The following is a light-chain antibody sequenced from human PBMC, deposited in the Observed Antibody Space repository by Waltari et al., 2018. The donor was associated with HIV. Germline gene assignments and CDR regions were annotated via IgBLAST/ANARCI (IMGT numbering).Light chain of an antibody. J-gene: IGLJ1*01. CDR1: SSVGGCHNH. CDR2: EVS. V-gene: IGLV2-14*01. Sequence: QSALTPPASVAGSPGPSITISCTGTSSVGGCHNHVCCYQQHPGKAPKLLIYEVSNRPSGVSNRFSGSKSGNTASMTISGLQAEDEADYYCNSYRSSTTPCVFGTGTKVTVL. CDR3: NSYRSSTTPCV.